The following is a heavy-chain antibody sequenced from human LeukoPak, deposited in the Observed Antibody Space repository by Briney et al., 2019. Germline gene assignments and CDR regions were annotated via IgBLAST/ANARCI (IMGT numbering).Heavy chain of an antibody. J-gene: IGHJ2*01. V-gene: IGHV1-2*02. Sequence: GASVKVSCKASGYSFTAYYTHWVRQAPGQGLEWMGWISPNSGGTDYAQKFLGRVTMTRDTSISTAYMELSSLTSDDTAVYYCAIQPWGSGNNWYFDFWGRGTLVTVSS. CDR2: ISPNSGGT. CDR1: GYSFTAYY. D-gene: IGHD7-27*01. CDR3: AIQPWGSGNNWYFDF.